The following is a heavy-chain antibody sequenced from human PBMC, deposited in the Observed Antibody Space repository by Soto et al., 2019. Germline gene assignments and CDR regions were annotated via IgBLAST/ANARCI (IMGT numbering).Heavy chain of an antibody. CDR1: GFTFSSYA. J-gene: IGHJ5*02. CDR2: ISSSGGST. Sequence: EVQLLESGGGLIQPGGSLRLSYAASGFTFSSYAMSWVRQAPGKGLEWVSDISSSGGSTFYADSVKGRFTISRDNSKNTLYLQMNSLRAEDTAVYYCAKDYGSVTHNWFDPWGQGTLVTVSS. CDR3: AKDYGSVTHNWFDP. V-gene: IGHV3-23*01. D-gene: IGHD3-10*01.